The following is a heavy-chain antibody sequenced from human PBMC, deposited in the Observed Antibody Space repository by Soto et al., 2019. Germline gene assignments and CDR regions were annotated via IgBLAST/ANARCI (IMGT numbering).Heavy chain of an antibody. V-gene: IGHV5-10-1*01. CDR2: IDPSDSYT. J-gene: IGHJ5*02. CDR1: GYSFTSYW. Sequence: LGESLKISCKGSGYSFTSYWISWVRQMPGKGLEWMGRIDPSDSYTNYSPSFQDHVTISADKSISTAYLQWSSLKASDTAMYYCPRRLAYSSSPGNWFDPWGQGTLVTVSS. D-gene: IGHD6-6*01. CDR3: PRRLAYSSSPGNWFDP.